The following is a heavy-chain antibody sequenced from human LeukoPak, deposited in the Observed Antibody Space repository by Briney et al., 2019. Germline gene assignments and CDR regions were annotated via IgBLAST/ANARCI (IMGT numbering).Heavy chain of an antibody. V-gene: IGHV4-59*01. D-gene: IGHD3-16*01. J-gene: IGHJ6*03. CDR3: ARVIYDYAREAYYYYYMDV. CDR1: GGSISSYY. CDR2: IYYSGSA. Sequence: SETLSLTCTVSGGSISSYYWSWIRQPPGKGLEWIGYIYYSGSANYHPSLKSRVTISVDTSKNQFSLKLSSVTAADTAVYYCARVIYDYAREAYYYYYMDVWGKGTTVTISS.